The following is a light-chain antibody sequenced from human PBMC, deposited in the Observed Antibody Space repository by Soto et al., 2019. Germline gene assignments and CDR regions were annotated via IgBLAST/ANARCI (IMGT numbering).Light chain of an antibody. Sequence: EIVMTQSPATLSVSPGERATVSCRASQSVSSNLAWYQQKPGQAPRLLIHGASTRATGIPARFSGSGSGTEFSLTITSLQSEDFAVYYCQQYKNWPPGGLTFGGGTKVEIK. CDR2: GAS. J-gene: IGKJ4*01. CDR3: QQYKNWPPGGLT. CDR1: QSVSSN. V-gene: IGKV3-15*01.